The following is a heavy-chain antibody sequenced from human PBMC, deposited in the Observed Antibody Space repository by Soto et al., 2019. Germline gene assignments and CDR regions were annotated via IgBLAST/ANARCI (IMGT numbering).Heavy chain of an antibody. Sequence: SAEVSFRASCYTFTSYDISCVRQAPGQGLEWMGWISAYNGNTNYAQKLQGRVTMTTDTSTSTAYMELRSLRSDDTAVYYCARGFLWEPLDYWGQGTLVTVSS. CDR2: ISAYNGNT. CDR3: ARGFLWEPLDY. CDR1: CYTFTSYD. J-gene: IGHJ4*02. D-gene: IGHD1-26*01. V-gene: IGHV1-18*01.